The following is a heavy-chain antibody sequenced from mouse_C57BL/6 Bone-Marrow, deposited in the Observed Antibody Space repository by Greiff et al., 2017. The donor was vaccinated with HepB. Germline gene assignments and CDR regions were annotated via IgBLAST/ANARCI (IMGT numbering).Heavy chain of an antibody. CDR2: IDPSDSYT. Sequence: QVQLQQPEAELVRPGTSVKLSCKASGYTFTSYWMHWVKQRPGQGLEWIGVIDPSDSYTNYNQKFKGKATLTVDTSSSTAYMQLSSLTSEDSAVYYCARSLLRYPSYWGQGTLVTVSA. D-gene: IGHD1-1*01. V-gene: IGHV1-59*01. CDR1: GYTFTSYW. CDR3: ARSLLRYPSY. J-gene: IGHJ3*01.